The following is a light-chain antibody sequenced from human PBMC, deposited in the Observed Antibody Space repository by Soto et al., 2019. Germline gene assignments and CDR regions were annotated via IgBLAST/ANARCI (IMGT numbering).Light chain of an antibody. V-gene: IGLV2-8*01. Sequence: QSALTQPPSASGSLGQSVTISCTGTASDVGVYNYVSWYQQHPGKAPKLMIYEVTKRPSGVPDRFSGSKSGNTASLTVSGLQAEDDADYYCSSYAGSSTLYVFGTGTKVTVL. CDR1: ASDVGVYNY. CDR3: SSYAGSSTLYV. CDR2: EVT. J-gene: IGLJ1*01.